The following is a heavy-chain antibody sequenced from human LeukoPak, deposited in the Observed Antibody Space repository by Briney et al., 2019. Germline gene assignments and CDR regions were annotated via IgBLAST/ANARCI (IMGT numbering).Heavy chain of an antibody. J-gene: IGHJ5*01. Sequence: GESLKISCKGSGYSFPRHSIAWVRQMPGKGLEWMGIIYPGDSDTRYSPSFQGQVTISADVSISTAYLQWSSLKPSHTAIYYCPRRDYTGSYWLDSWGQGTLVTVSS. CDR3: PRRDYTGSYWLDS. CDR1: GYSFPRHS. V-gene: IGHV5-51*01. CDR2: IYPGDSDT. D-gene: IGHD3-10*01.